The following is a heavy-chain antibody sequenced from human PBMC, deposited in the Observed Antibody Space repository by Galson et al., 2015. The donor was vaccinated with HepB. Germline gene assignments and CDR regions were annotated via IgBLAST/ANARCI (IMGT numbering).Heavy chain of an antibody. Sequence: SVKVSCKASGYTFTSYAMNWVRQAPGQGLEWMGWINTNTGNPTCAQGFTGRFVFSLDTSVSTAYLQISSLKAEDTAVYYCARGHSSSWYDAFDIWGQGTMVTVSS. J-gene: IGHJ3*02. CDR1: GYTFTSYA. V-gene: IGHV7-4-1*02. D-gene: IGHD6-13*01. CDR3: ARGHSSSWYDAFDI. CDR2: INTNTGNP.